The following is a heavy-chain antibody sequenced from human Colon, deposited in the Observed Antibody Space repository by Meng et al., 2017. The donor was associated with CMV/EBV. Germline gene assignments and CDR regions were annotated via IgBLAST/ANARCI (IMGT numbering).Heavy chain of an antibody. J-gene: IGHJ4*02. CDR3: AKGSTDGFNGLFDS. Sequence: PYGFTFSSHAISWVRQAPGKGLEWVSGFSRGGENSYYADSVRGRFTISRDISKSTLYLQMDSLRAEDTALYYCAKGSTDGFNGLFDSWGQGALVTVSS. D-gene: IGHD5-24*01. CDR1: GFTFSSHA. CDR2: FSRGGENS. V-gene: IGHV3-23*01.